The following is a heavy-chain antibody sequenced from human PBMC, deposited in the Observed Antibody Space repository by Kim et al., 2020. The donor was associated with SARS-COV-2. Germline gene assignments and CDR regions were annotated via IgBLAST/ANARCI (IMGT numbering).Heavy chain of an antibody. Sequence: SETLSLTCTVSGGSISSSSYYWGWIRQPPGKGLEWIGSIYYSGSTYYNPSLKSRVTISVDTSKNQFSLKLSSVTAADTAVYYCARHPRKKKGELWLPGDYWGQGTLVTVSS. D-gene: IGHD5-18*01. V-gene: IGHV4-39*01. CDR2: IYYSGST. J-gene: IGHJ4*02. CDR1: GGSISSSSYY. CDR3: ARHPRKKKGELWLPGDY.